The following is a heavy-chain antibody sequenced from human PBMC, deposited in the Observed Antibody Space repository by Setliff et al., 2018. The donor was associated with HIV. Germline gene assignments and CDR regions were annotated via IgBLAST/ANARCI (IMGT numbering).Heavy chain of an antibody. V-gene: IGHV4-39*01. J-gene: IGHJ5*02. CDR3: ARRGRDGVLIVFATGFDP. D-gene: IGHD2-8*01. CDR2: IFYAGNT. CDR1: GGSISSSTYY. Sequence: SETLSLTCSVSGGSISSSTYYWGWIRQPPGKGLEWIGDIFYAGNTYYNPSLKSRVAISVDTSENQFSLKLNSVTAADTAVYYCARRGRDGVLIVFATGFDPWGQGTLVTVSS.